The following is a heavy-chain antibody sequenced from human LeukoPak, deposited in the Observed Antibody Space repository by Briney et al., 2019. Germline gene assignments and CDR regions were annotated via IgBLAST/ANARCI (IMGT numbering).Heavy chain of an antibody. CDR2: IYYSGST. Sequence: SETLSLTCTVSGGSVSSTAYYWGWIRQPPGKGLEWIGNIYYSGSTYYNPSLTSRVTMPVDTSNNQFSLKMHSVTAADTAVYYCARLSKGRFFDYIFDYWGQGTLVTVSS. CDR3: ARLSKGRFFDYIFDY. V-gene: IGHV4-39*01. D-gene: IGHD3-9*01. J-gene: IGHJ4*02. CDR1: GGSVSSTAYY.